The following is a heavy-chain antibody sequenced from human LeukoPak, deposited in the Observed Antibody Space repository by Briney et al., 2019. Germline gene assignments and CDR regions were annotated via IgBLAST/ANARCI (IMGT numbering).Heavy chain of an antibody. CDR3: ARDRSVAGNYYGMDV. CDR2: INPNSGGT. D-gene: IGHD6-19*01. V-gene: IGHV1-2*02. CDR1: GYTFTSYY. J-gene: IGHJ6*02. Sequence: ASVKVSCKASGYTFTSYYMHWVRQAPRQGLEWMGWINPNSGGTNYAQTFQGRVTMTRDTSISTAYMELSRLRSDDTAVYYCARDRSVAGNYYGMDVWGQGTTVTVSS.